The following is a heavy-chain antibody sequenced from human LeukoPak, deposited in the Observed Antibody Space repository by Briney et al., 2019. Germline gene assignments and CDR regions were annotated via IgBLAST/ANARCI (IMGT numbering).Heavy chain of an antibody. CDR1: GFTFDDHA. Sequence: GGSLRLSCAASGFTFDDHAIHWVRQAPGKGLEWVSGISWNSGSIGYADSVKGRSTISRDNAKNSLFLQMNSLRAEDTALYYCVKDRGDYYYYGMDVWGQGTTVTVSS. CDR3: VKDRGDYYYYGMDV. V-gene: IGHV3-9*01. J-gene: IGHJ6*02. CDR2: ISWNSGSI.